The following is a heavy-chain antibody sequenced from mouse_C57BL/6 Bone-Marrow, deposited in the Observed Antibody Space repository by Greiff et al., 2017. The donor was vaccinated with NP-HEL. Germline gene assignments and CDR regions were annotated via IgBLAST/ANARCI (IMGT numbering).Heavy chain of an antibody. J-gene: IGHJ1*03. V-gene: IGHV5-16*01. Sequence: EVKLVESEGGLVQPGSSMKLSCTASGFTFSDYYMAWVRQVPEKGLEWVANINYDGSSTYYLDSLKSRFIISRDNAKNILYLQMSSLKSEDTATYYCARDVITTVVAPNWYFDVWGTGTTVTVSS. D-gene: IGHD1-1*01. CDR2: INYDGSST. CDR1: GFTFSDYY. CDR3: ARDVITTVVAPNWYFDV.